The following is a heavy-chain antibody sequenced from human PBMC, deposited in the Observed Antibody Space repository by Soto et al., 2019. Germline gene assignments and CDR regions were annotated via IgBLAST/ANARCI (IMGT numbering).Heavy chain of an antibody. CDR2: ISSSSSYI. Sequence: EVQLVESGGGLVKPGGSLRLSCAASGFTFSSYSMNWVRQAPGKGLEWVSSISSSSSYIYYADSVKGRFNISRDNAKNSLYLQMNSLRAEDTAVYYCAKLEADIVVVVAAIKDAFDIWGQGTMVTVSS. J-gene: IGHJ3*02. D-gene: IGHD2-15*01. V-gene: IGHV3-21*01. CDR1: GFTFSSYS. CDR3: AKLEADIVVVVAAIKDAFDI.